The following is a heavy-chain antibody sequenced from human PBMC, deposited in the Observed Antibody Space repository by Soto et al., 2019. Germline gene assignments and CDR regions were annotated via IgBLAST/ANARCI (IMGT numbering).Heavy chain of an antibody. CDR2: IYTSGST. D-gene: IGHD3-22*01. Sequence: SETLSLTCTVSGGSISSYYWSWIRQPAGKGLEWIGRIYTSGSTNYNPSLKSRVTMSVDTSKNQFSLKLSSVTAADTAVYYCAREYYYDSSGATPYYYYGMDVWGQGTKVTVSS. CDR1: GGSISSYY. J-gene: IGHJ6*02. CDR3: AREYYYDSSGATPYYYYGMDV. V-gene: IGHV4-4*07.